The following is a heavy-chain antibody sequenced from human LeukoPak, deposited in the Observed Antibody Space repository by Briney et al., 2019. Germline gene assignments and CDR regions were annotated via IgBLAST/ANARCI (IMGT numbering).Heavy chain of an antibody. J-gene: IGHJ4*02. CDR3: ARGLYYYDSSGYYPGPFDY. CDR1: GGSISSSSYY. CDR2: IYYSGST. V-gene: IGHV4-39*07. Sequence: SETLSLTCTVSGGSISSSSYYWGWIRQPPGKGLEWIGSIYYSGSTYYNPSLKSRVTISVDTSKNQFSLKLSSVTAADTAVYYCARGLYYYDSSGYYPGPFDYWGQGTLVTVSS. D-gene: IGHD3-22*01.